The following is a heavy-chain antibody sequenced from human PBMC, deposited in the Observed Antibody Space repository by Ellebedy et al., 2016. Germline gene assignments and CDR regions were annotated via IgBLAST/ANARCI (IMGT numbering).Heavy chain of an antibody. J-gene: IGHJ4*02. V-gene: IGHV3-30*04. D-gene: IGHD5-24*01. Sequence: GESLKISCAASGFTFRTYAMHWVRQAPGKGLEWVAVMSYDGNDKYYADSVRGRFTISRDNSKNRLFLQMNSLSSEDTAMYYCARALGAEWQQLSLISFGYWGQGTLVTVSS. CDR1: GFTFRTYA. CDR2: MSYDGNDK. CDR3: ARALGAEWQQLSLISFGY.